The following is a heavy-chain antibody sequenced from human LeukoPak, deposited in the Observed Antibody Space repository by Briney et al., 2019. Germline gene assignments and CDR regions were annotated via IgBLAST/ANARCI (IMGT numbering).Heavy chain of an antibody. J-gene: IGHJ3*01. CDR1: GFTFSSYA. D-gene: IGHD3-22*01. V-gene: IGHV3-30-3*01. CDR2: ISYDGSNK. Sequence: GGSLRLSCAASGFTFSSYAMHWVRQAPGKGLEWVAVISYDGSNKYYADSVKGRFTISRDNSKNTLYLHMNSLRAEDTAVYYCARLRSPRGPDSSGSGGAFDVWGQGTMVTVSS. CDR3: ARLRSPRGPDSSGSGGAFDV.